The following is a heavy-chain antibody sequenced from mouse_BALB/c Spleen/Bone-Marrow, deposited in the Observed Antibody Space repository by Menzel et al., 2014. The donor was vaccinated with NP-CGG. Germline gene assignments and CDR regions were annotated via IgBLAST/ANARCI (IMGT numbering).Heavy chain of an antibody. CDR2: IDPSDSET. V-gene: IGHV1-61*01. J-gene: IGHJ4*01. Sequence: QVQLKEAGAELVGAGASVKLACKGSGYTFTSYWVNWGKQRAGQGLEWIGMIDPSDSETHYNQMFKDKATLTVDKSSSTAYMQLSSLTSEDSAVYYCARSEIYYYGSRTSMDYWGQGTSVTVSS. CDR1: GYTFTSYW. D-gene: IGHD1-1*01. CDR3: ARSEIYYYGSRTSMDY.